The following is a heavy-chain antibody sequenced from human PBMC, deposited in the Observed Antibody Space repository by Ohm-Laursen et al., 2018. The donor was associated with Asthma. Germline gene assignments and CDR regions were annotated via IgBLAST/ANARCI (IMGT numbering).Heavy chain of an antibody. V-gene: IGHV3-9*01. Sequence: SLRLSCSAPGFTFDDYAMHWVRQAPGKGLEWVSGISWNSGSIGYADSVKGRFTISRDNAKNSLYLQMNSLRAEDTALYYCAKDMGDMVQGVIGYGMDVWGQGTTVTVSS. D-gene: IGHD3-10*01. CDR1: GFTFDDYA. CDR3: AKDMGDMVQGVIGYGMDV. CDR2: ISWNSGSI. J-gene: IGHJ6*02.